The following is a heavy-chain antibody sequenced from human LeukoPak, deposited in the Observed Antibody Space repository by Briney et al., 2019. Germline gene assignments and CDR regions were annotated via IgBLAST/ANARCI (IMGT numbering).Heavy chain of an antibody. CDR1: GFTFSSYA. CDR3: AKDSVTGSDAFDI. Sequence: GGSLRLSCAASGFTFSSYAMNWVRQAPGKGLEWVSGISWNSGSIGYADSVKGRFTISRDNAKNSLYLQMNSLRAEDTALYYCAKDSVTGSDAFDIWGQGTMVTVSS. V-gene: IGHV3-9*01. J-gene: IGHJ3*02. CDR2: ISWNSGSI. D-gene: IGHD4-17*01.